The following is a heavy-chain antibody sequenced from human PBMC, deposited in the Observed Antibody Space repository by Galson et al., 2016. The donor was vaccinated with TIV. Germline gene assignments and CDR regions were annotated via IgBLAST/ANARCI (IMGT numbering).Heavy chain of an antibody. D-gene: IGHD3-9*01. J-gene: IGHJ4*02. Sequence: SLRLSCAASGFTFSSYPMNWFRQAPGKGLEWVAVISYYGSNHADSVKGRFTISRDKSKNTLFLQMTSLRADDTDVYYCARTLTSYYFDYWGRATLVTVSP. V-gene: IGHV3-30-3*01. CDR3: ARTLTSYYFDY. CDR2: ISYYGSN. CDR1: GFTFSSYP.